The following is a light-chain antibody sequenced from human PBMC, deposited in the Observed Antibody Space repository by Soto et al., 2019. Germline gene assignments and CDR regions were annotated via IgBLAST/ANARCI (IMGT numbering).Light chain of an antibody. CDR2: CAS. CDR3: QQYYSTPRT. Sequence: DIVMTQSPDSLAVSLGEKATINCKSNQSVLYSSNNKNYLAWYQQKPGQPPKLLIYCASTRESGVPDRFSGSGSGPDFTLTISSLQAEDVAVYYCQQYYSTPRTFGQGTKVEIK. J-gene: IGKJ1*01. CDR1: QSVLYSSNNKNY. V-gene: IGKV4-1*01.